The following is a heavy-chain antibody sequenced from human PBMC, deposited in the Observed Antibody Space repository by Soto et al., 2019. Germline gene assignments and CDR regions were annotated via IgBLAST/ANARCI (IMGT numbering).Heavy chain of an antibody. CDR1: GFTFSSYV. Sequence: EVQLLESGGGLVQPGGSLRLSCAASGFTFSSYVMTWVRQAPGEGLEWVSFSSATGAGTYYADSVKGRFTISRYNSKNTLYLQMTSLRADDTAVYYCAKDRRAGGNYGFYSDFWGQGALVIVSS. J-gene: IGHJ4*02. V-gene: IGHV3-23*01. CDR2: SSATGAGT. D-gene: IGHD1-7*01. CDR3: AKDRRAGGNYGFYSDF.